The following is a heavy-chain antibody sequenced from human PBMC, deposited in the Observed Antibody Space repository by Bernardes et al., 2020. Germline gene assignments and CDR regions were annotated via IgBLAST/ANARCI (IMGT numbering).Heavy chain of an antibody. Sequence: ASVKVSCKASGYTFTSYGISWVRQAPGQGLEWMGWISAYNGNTNYAQKLQGRVTMTTDTSTSTAYMELNSLRAEDTAVYYCARDLSQTRRYFQHWGQGTLVTVSS. CDR3: ARDLSQTRRYFQH. V-gene: IGHV1-18*01. CDR1: GYTFTSYG. CDR2: ISAYNGNT. J-gene: IGHJ1*01.